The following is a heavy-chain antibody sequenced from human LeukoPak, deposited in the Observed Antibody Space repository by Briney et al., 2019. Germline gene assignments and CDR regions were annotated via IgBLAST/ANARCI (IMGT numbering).Heavy chain of an antibody. J-gene: IGHJ6*02. Sequence: SETLSLTCAVYGGSFSGYYWSWIRQPPGKGLEWIGEINHSGSTNYNPSLKSRVTISVDTSKSQFSLKLSSVTAADTAVYYCARLGGGVLRFLEWLGTSYGMDVWGQGTTVTVSS. CDR3: ARLGGGVLRFLEWLGTSYGMDV. V-gene: IGHV4-34*01. D-gene: IGHD3-3*01. CDR2: INHSGST. CDR1: GGSFSGYY.